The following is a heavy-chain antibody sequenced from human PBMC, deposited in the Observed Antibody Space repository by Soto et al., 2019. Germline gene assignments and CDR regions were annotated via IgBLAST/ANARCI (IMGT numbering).Heavy chain of an antibody. J-gene: IGHJ4*02. CDR2: ISQGGST. CDR3: ARSWSSGWYVLDY. CDR1: GGSITTGNW. Sequence: QVQLQESGPGLVKPSGTLSLTCAVSGGSITTGNWWSWVRQPPGEGLEWIGDISQGGSTNYNPSLKSRVTISVDRSKNQFSLKLTSVTAADTAVYYCARSWSSGWYVLDYWGQGTLVNVSS. V-gene: IGHV4-4*02. D-gene: IGHD6-19*01.